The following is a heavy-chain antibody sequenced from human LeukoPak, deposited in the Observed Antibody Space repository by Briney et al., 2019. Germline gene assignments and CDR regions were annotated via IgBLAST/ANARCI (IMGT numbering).Heavy chain of an antibody. CDR2: IVVGSGNT. Sequence: SVKVSCTASGFTFTSSAVQWVRQARGKRLEWIGWIVVGSGNTNYAQKFQERVTITRDMSTSTAYMELSSLRFEDTAVYYCAAEGISRGYYYYGMDVWGKGTTVTVSS. J-gene: IGHJ6*04. V-gene: IGHV1-58*01. CDR3: AAEGISRGYYYYGMDV. CDR1: GFTFTSSA. D-gene: IGHD2/OR15-2a*01.